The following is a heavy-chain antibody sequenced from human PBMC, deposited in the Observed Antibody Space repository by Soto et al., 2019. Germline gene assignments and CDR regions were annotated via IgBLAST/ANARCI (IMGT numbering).Heavy chain of an antibody. CDR1: GFTFSSYG. V-gene: IGHV3-33*01. CDR2: IWYDGSNK. D-gene: IGHD1-26*01. J-gene: IGHJ1*01. CDR3: ARDQGGSYYDKEYFQH. Sequence: PGVSLRLSCAASGFTFSSYGMHWVRQAPGKGLEWVAVIWYDGSNKYYADSVKGRFTISRDNSKNTLYLQMNSLRAEDTAVYYCARDQGGSYYDKEYFQHWGQGTLVTVSS.